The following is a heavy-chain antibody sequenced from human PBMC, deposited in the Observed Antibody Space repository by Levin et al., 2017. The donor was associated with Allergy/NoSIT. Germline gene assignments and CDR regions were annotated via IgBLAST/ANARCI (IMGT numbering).Heavy chain of an antibody. CDR3: ARESSADGSGDYYGMDG. CDR1: GGTFSSYA. D-gene: IGHD3-10*01. CDR2: IIPIFGTA. J-gene: IGHJ6*02. V-gene: IGHV1-69*13. Sequence: ASVKVSCKASGGTFSSYAISWVRQAPGQGLEWMGGIIPIFGTANYAQKFQGRVTITADESTSTAYMELSSLRSEDTAVYYCARESSADGSGDYYGMDGWGQGTTVTVSS.